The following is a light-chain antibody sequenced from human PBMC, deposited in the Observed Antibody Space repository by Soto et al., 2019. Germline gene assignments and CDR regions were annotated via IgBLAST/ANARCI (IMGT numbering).Light chain of an antibody. Sequence: QSALTQPASVSGSPGQSITISCTGTSSDVGGYNYVSWYQQHPGKAPKLMIYEVSNQPSGVSNRFSASKSGNTASLTISGLQAEDEADYYCSSYTSSSSVVFGGGTKLTVL. CDR2: EVS. J-gene: IGLJ2*01. CDR1: SSDVGGYNY. CDR3: SSYTSSSSVV. V-gene: IGLV2-14*01.